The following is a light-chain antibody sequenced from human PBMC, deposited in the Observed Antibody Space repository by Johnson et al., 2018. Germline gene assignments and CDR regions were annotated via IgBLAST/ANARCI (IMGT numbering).Light chain of an antibody. Sequence: QSMLTQPPSVSAAPGQKVTISCSGSSSNIGNNYVSWYQQLPGTAPKLLIYENNKRPSGIPDRFSGSKSGTSATLGITGLQTGDEVDYYCGTWDSSLSAGNVFGTGTNVTVL. J-gene: IGLJ1*01. CDR2: ENN. CDR1: SSNIGNNY. V-gene: IGLV1-51*02. CDR3: GTWDSSLSAGNV.